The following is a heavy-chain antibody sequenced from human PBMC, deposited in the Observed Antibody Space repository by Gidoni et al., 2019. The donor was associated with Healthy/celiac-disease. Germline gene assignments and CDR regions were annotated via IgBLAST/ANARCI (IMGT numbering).Heavy chain of an antibody. CDR3: ARRSITMVRGVIINLNWYFDL. J-gene: IGHJ2*01. D-gene: IGHD3-10*01. V-gene: IGHV5-51*01. CDR1: GYSFTSYW. Sequence: EVQLVQSGAEVKKPGESLKISCKGYGYSFTSYWIGWVRQMPGKGLEWMGIIYPGDSVTRYSPSFQGEVTISADKSISTAYLQWSSLKASDTAMYYCARRSITMVRGVIINLNWYFDLWGRGTLVTVSS. CDR2: IYPGDSVT.